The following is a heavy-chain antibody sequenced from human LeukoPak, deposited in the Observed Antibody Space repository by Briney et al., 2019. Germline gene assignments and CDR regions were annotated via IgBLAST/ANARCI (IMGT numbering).Heavy chain of an antibody. D-gene: IGHD1-14*01. CDR3: ARDEGIFDY. CDR1: GFTFSIYW. J-gene: IGHJ4*02. Sequence: GGSLRLSCAASGFTFSIYWMSWVRQAPGKGLEWVANIKQDGSQKYYVDSVKGRFTIPRDNAKNSLYLQMNSLRAEDMAVYYCARDEGIFDYWGQGTLVAVSS. V-gene: IGHV3-7*01. CDR2: IKQDGSQK.